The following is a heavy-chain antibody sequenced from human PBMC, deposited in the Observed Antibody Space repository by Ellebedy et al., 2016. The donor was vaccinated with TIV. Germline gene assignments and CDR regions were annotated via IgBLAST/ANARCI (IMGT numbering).Heavy chain of an antibody. CDR1: GFSFRSYW. Sequence: GGSLRLSCVGSGFSFRSYWMTWVRQPPGKGLEWVANINQDGSDKYYVDSVRGRFTISRDNAKNSLYLLMNSLSAEDTGVYYCATDGSYGDYRSPTHAFEIWGQGTMVTVSS. D-gene: IGHD4-17*01. J-gene: IGHJ3*02. CDR2: INQDGSDK. V-gene: IGHV3-7*01. CDR3: ATDGSYGDYRSPTHAFEI.